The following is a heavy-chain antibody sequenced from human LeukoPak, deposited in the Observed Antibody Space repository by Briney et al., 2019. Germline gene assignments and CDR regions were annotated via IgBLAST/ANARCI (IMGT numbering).Heavy chain of an antibody. D-gene: IGHD6-25*01. CDR2: INHSGST. Sequence: PSETLSLTCTVSGGSISSGGYYWSWIRQHPGKGLEWIGEINHSGSTNYNPSLKSRVTISVDTSKNQFSLKLSSVTAADTAVYYCARAGGVKTAALDLDYWGQGTLVTVSS. J-gene: IGHJ4*02. CDR1: GGSISSGGYY. V-gene: IGHV4-31*03. CDR3: ARAGGVKTAALDLDY.